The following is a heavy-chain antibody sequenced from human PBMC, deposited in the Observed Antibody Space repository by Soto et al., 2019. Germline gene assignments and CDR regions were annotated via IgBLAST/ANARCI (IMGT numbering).Heavy chain of an antibody. D-gene: IGHD3-16*02. Sequence: SETLSLTCTVSGGSISSYYWSWIRQPPGKGLEWIGYIYYSGSTNYNPSLKSRVTISVDTSKNQFSLKLSSVTAADTAVYYCARLYDYVWGSYRSNWFDPWGQGTLVTVSS. CDR3: ARLYDYVWGSYRSNWFDP. V-gene: IGHV4-59*01. CDR2: IYYSGST. J-gene: IGHJ5*02. CDR1: GGSISSYY.